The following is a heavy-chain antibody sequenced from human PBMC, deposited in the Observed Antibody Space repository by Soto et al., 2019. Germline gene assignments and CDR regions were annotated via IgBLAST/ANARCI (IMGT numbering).Heavy chain of an antibody. CDR2: IAYDGSNR. CDR3: ARDLQAGTDNVNWFAP. D-gene: IGHD1-1*01. CDR1: GFSISRSA. V-gene: IGHV3-30*04. Sequence: QVQLVESGGGVVQPGRSLRLSCAASGFSISRSAMHWVRQAPGKGLEWVAVIAYDGSNRWYADSANGRFTISRDNSKNTVYLEMSSLRGEDTAVYYFARDLQAGTDNVNWFAPWGQGTLVTVSS. J-gene: IGHJ5*02.